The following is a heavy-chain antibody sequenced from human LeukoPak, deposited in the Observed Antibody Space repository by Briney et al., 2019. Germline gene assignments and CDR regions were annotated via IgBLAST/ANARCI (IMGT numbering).Heavy chain of an antibody. CDR1: GFTFSNYE. J-gene: IGHJ6*03. CDR2: ISTSGSTI. D-gene: IGHD5-18*01. Sequence: GGSLRLSCAASGFTFSNYEMNWVRQAPGKGLEWVSYISTSGSTIYYADSVKGRFTISRDNAKNSLYLQMNSLRAEDTAVYYCARTPTAMVTSLYYYYYYMDVWGKGTTVTVSS. CDR3: ARTPTAMVTSLYYYYYYMDV. V-gene: IGHV3-48*03.